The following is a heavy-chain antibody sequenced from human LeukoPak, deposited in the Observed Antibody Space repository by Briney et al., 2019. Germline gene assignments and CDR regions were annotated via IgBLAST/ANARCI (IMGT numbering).Heavy chain of an antibody. CDR1: GLTLGTFG. CDR3: AIISDSRSCSDY. Sequence: GGSLRLSRALSGLTLGTFGVRCVRQAPGKGLEWVSGIGNSGSTYYADSVKGRFAISRDNSKNTLYLQMNSLRAEDTALYYCAIISDSRSCSDYWGQGTLVTVSS. V-gene: IGHV3-23*01. CDR2: IGNSGST. D-gene: IGHD6-13*01. J-gene: IGHJ4*02.